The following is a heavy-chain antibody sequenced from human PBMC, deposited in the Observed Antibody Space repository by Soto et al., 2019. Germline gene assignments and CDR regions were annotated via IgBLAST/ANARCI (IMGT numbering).Heavy chain of an antibody. V-gene: IGHV3-30*18. Sequence: GGSLRLSCAASGFTFSSYGMHWVRQAPGKGLEWVAVISYDGSNKYYADSVKGRFTISRDNSKNTLYLQMNSLRAEDTAVYYCAKVRDSSWPGYYFDYWGQGT. J-gene: IGHJ4*02. CDR3: AKVRDSSWPGYYFDY. CDR1: GFTFSSYG. D-gene: IGHD6-13*01. CDR2: ISYDGSNK.